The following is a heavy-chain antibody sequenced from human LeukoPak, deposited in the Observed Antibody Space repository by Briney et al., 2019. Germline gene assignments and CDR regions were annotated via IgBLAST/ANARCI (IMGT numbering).Heavy chain of an antibody. CDR2: INPSGGST. D-gene: IGHD3-22*01. J-gene: IGHJ3*02. CDR3: ARVREYYYDSSGYSGHDAFDI. CDR1: GYTFTSYY. Sequence: ASVKVSCKASGYTFTSYYMHWVRQAPGQGLEWMGIINPSGGSTSYAQKFQGRVTMTRDTSTGTVYMELSSLRSEDTAVYYCARVREYYYDSSGYSGHDAFDIWGQGTMVTVSS. V-gene: IGHV1-46*01.